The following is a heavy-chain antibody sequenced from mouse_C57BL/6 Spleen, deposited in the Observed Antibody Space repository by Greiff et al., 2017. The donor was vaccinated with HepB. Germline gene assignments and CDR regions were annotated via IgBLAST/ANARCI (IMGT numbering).Heavy chain of an antibody. J-gene: IGHJ1*03. CDR1: GFSLTSYG. V-gene: IGHV2-5*01. CDR3: AKNGNYSSSYVYFDV. Sequence: VQLQQSGPGLVQPSQSLSITCTVSGFSLTSYGVHWVRQSPGKGLEWLGVIWRGGSTDYNAAFMSRLSITKDNSKSQVFFKMNSLQADDTAIYYCAKNGNYSSSYVYFDVWGTGTTVTVSS. CDR2: IWRGGST. D-gene: IGHD1-1*01.